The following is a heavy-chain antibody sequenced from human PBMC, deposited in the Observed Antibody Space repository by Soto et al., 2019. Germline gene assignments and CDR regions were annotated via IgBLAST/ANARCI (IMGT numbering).Heavy chain of an antibody. Sequence: QVQLQESGPGLVKPSETLSLTCTVSGGSVSSGSYYWNWIRQPPGKGLEWIGDIYYSGSANYNPSLKSRVTISVDTSKNQLSLRLSSVTAADTAVYYCARDSDRLLRRAWFDPWGQGTLVTVPS. CDR1: GGSVSSGSYY. D-gene: IGHD3-9*01. V-gene: IGHV4-61*01. CDR2: IYYSGSA. CDR3: ARDSDRLLRRAWFDP. J-gene: IGHJ5*02.